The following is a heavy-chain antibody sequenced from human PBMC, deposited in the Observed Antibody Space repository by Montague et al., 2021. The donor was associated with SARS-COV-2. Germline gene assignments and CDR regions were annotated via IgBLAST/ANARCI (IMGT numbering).Heavy chain of an antibody. CDR1: GGSFTDYY. J-gene: IGHJ4*02. Sequence: SETLSLTFAVYGGSFTDYYWSWVRQPPGKGLEWIGEINHRRTSNYNPSLKSRVSISVDTSKNQFSLYLGSVTAADTAVYYCARGRQHFNMIVVVMTGGEYYFDYWAQGTLVTVSS. V-gene: IGHV4-34*01. CDR3: ARGRQHFNMIVVVMTGGEYYFDY. CDR2: INHRRTS. D-gene: IGHD3-22*01.